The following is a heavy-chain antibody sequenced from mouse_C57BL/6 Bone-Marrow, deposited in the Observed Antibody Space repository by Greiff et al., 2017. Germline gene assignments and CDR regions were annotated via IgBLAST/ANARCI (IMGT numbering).Heavy chain of an antibody. CDR1: GYTFTSYG. CDR2: IYPRSGNT. CDR3: ARRGYYGSSYAMDY. D-gene: IGHD1-1*01. V-gene: IGHV1-81*01. J-gene: IGHJ4*01. Sequence: LVESGAELARPGASVKLSCKASGYTFTSYGISWVKQRTGQGLEWIGEIYPRSGNTYYNEKFKGKATLTADKSSSTAYMELRSLTSEDSAVYFCARRGYYGSSYAMDYWGQGTSVTVSS.